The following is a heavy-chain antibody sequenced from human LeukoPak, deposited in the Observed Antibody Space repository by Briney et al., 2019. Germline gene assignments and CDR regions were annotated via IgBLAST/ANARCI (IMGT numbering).Heavy chain of an antibody. V-gene: IGHV3-48*04. CDR3: ASGYSSGPVY. J-gene: IGHJ4*02. CDR1: GFTFSSYW. Sequence: GGSLRLSCAASGFTFSSYWMHWVRQAPGKGLEWVSYISSTSTTIYYADSVKGRFTISRDNAKNSLYLQMNSLRAEDTAVYYCASGYSSGPVYWGQGNLVTVSS. D-gene: IGHD6-19*01. CDR2: ISSTSTTI.